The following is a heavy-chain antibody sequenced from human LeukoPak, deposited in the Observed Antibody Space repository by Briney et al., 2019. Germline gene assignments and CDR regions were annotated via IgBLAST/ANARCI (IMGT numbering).Heavy chain of an antibody. CDR1: GYTFTGYY. J-gene: IGHJ5*02. CDR3: ARLEYCSSTSCPNNWFDP. V-gene: IGHV1-2*02. Sequence: ASVKVSCKASGYTFTGYYMHWVRQAPGQGLEWMGWINPNSGGTNYAQKFQGRVTMTRDTSISTAYMELSRLRSDDTAVYYCARLEYCSSTSCPNNWFDPWGQGTLVTVSS. CDR2: INPNSGGT. D-gene: IGHD2-2*01.